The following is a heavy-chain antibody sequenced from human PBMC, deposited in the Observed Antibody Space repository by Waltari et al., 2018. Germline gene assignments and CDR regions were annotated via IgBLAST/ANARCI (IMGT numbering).Heavy chain of an antibody. D-gene: IGHD1-26*01. Sequence: QVQLQESGPGLVKPSETLSLTCTVSGGSISSYYWSWIRQPPGKGLEWIGYIYYSGSTNYNPSLKSQVTIAVDTSKNQFSLKLSSVTAADTAVYYCARKGSGSRLWFDYWGQGTLVTVSS. J-gene: IGHJ4*02. CDR2: IYYSGST. CDR1: GGSISSYY. CDR3: ARKGSGSRLWFDY. V-gene: IGHV4-59*01.